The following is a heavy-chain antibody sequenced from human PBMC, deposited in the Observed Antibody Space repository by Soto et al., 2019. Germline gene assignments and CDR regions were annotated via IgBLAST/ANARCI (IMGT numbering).Heavy chain of an antibody. CDR3: AKDKDRFVNADAFDI. J-gene: IGHJ3*02. CDR1: GFTFSSYA. V-gene: IGHV3-23*01. Sequence: GGSLRLSCAASGFTFSSYAMSWFRQAPGKGLEWVSAISGSGGSTYYADSVKGRFTISRDNSKNTLYLQMNSLRAEDTAVYYCAKDKDRFVNADAFDIWGQVTMVTVSS. CDR2: ISGSGGST. D-gene: IGHD2-15*01.